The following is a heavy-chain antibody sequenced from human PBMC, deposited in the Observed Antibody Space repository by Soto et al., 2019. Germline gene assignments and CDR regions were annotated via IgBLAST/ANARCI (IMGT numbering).Heavy chain of an antibody. CDR2: ISAYNGNT. J-gene: IGHJ6*02. CDR3: ARDGPTSDYSNYCHYYYGMDV. D-gene: IGHD4-4*01. CDR1: GYTFTSYG. Sequence: ASVKVSCKASGYTFTSYGISWVRQAPGQGLEWMGWISAYNGNTNYAQKLQGRVTMTTDTSTSTAYMELRSLRSDDTAVYYCARDGPTSDYSNYCHYYYGMDVWGQGTTVTVSS. V-gene: IGHV1-18*01.